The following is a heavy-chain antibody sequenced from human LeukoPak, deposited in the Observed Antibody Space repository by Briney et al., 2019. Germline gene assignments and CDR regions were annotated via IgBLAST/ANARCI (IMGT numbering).Heavy chain of an antibody. J-gene: IGHJ4*02. D-gene: IGHD5-24*01. CDR3: VRDNAAADGALDY. Sequence: LPGRSLRLSCVASGFTFSSHGMHWVRQAPGKGLERVAVIWYDGSHRYYPDSVKGRFTISRDNSKNTLFLQMDSLRVDDTAVYYCVRDNAAADGALDYWGQGSLVTVSS. V-gene: IGHV3-33*01. CDR2: IWYDGSHR. CDR1: GFTFSSHG.